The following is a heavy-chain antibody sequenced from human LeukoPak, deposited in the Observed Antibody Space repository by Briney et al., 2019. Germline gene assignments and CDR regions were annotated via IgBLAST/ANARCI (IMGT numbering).Heavy chain of an antibody. V-gene: IGHV3-21*01. Sequence: GGSLRLSCAASGFTFSSYSMNWVRQAPGKGLEWVSSISSSSSYIHYADSVKGRFTISRDNAKNSLYLQMNSLRAEDTAVYYCARGGYGYFDYWGQGTLVTVSS. CDR1: GFTFSSYS. J-gene: IGHJ4*02. CDR3: ARGGYGYFDY. CDR2: ISSSSSYI. D-gene: IGHD5-12*01.